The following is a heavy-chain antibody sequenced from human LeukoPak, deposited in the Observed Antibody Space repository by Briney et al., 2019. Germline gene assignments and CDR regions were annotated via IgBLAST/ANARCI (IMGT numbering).Heavy chain of an antibody. D-gene: IGHD5-12*01. Sequence: GGSLRLSCVDSEFTLSSYWVHWVRQPPGKGLVWVARINPDGGMTNYADSVRGRFTISRDNTKNTLYLQMNSLRAEDTAVYYCAKDFTGYSDIWGQGTPVTVSS. CDR1: EFTLSSYW. CDR3: AKDFTGYSDI. CDR2: INPDGGMT. J-gene: IGHJ4*02. V-gene: IGHV3-74*01.